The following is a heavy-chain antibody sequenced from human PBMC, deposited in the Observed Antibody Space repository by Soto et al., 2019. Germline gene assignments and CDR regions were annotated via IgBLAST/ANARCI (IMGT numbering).Heavy chain of an antibody. D-gene: IGHD3-22*01. CDR3: TTDSYITSIIVRFDE. CDR1: GFTFSNAW. CDR2: VKSKNDGGTT. Sequence: GGSLRLSCAASGFTFSNAWINWVRQAPGKGLEWVGRVKSKNDGGTTDFAAPVKGRFAISRDDSKNMVYLEMNSLQTEDTAIYYCTTDSYITSIIVRFDEWGHGTLVTVSS. V-gene: IGHV3-15*07. J-gene: IGHJ4*01.